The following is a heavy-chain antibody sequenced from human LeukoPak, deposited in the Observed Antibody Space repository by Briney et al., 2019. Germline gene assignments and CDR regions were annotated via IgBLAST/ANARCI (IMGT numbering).Heavy chain of an antibody. CDR2: ISSNEYDT. CDR1: GFTFSAYF. Sequence: GGSLRLSCSASGFTFSAYFMHWVRQAPGKGLEYVSSISSNEYDTYYADSVKGRFTISRDNSKNTLYLQMNSLRAEDTAVYYCAREQSYCGGDCYSIGFDYWGQGTLVTVSS. D-gene: IGHD2-21*02. V-gene: IGHV3-64*04. CDR3: AREQSYCGGDCYSIGFDY. J-gene: IGHJ4*02.